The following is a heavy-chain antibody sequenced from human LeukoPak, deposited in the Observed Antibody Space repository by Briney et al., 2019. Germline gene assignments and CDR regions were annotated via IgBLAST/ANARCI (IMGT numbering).Heavy chain of an antibody. V-gene: IGHV4-59*01. CDR3: ARGGEGASTDDFDY. Sequence: SETLSLTCTVSGGSISSYYWSWIRQPPGKGLEWIGYIYYSGSTNYNPSLKSRVTISVGTSKNQFSLKLSSVTAADTAVYYCARGGEGASTDDFDYWGQGTLVTVSS. D-gene: IGHD3-16*01. J-gene: IGHJ4*02. CDR2: IYYSGST. CDR1: GGSISSYY.